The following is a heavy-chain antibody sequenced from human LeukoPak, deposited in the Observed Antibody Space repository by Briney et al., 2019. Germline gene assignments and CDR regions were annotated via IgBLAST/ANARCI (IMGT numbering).Heavy chain of an antibody. CDR1: GYTFTSYG. Sequence: GASVKVSCKASGYTFTSYGISWVRQAPGQGLEWMGWISAYNGNTNYAQKLQGRVTMTTDTSTSTAYMELRSLRSDDTAVYYCARAPDYDSRGYYRIAYWGQGTLVTVSS. CDR3: ARAPDYDSRGYYRIAY. V-gene: IGHV1-18*01. CDR2: ISAYNGNT. J-gene: IGHJ4*02. D-gene: IGHD3-22*01.